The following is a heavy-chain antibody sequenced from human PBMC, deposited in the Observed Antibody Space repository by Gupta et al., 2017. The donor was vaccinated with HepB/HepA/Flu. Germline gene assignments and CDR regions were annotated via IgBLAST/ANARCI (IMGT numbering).Heavy chain of an antibody. Sequence: EVQLLDSGGGLVQPGGSVRLPCAASGFTLTNYPMSWVRQAPGKGLEWVSTIGGGGGTYYADSVKGRFTISRDNSKNTLYLQMNSLRAEDTAVYFCAKGRTWLPDTDYWGQGTLVTVSS. CDR2: IGGGGGT. J-gene: IGHJ4*02. CDR1: GFTLTNYP. CDR3: AKGRTWLPDTDY. V-gene: IGHV3-23*01. D-gene: IGHD5-24*01.